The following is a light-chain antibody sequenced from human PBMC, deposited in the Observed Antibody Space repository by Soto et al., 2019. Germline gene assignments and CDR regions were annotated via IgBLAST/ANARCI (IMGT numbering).Light chain of an antibody. V-gene: IGKV1-8*01. Sequence: ATRMTESTSSLSASTGDGLTITFRWSQGISSYLAWYQQKPGTAPKLLIYAASTLQSGVPSRFSGSGSATDFTLTISCLQYEDFATYYCQQYYSDPWTFGQGTKVDIK. J-gene: IGKJ1*01. CDR3: QQYYSDPWT. CDR2: AAS. CDR1: QGISSY.